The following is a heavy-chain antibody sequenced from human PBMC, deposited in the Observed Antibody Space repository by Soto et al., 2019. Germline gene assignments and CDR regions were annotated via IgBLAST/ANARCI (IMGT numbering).Heavy chain of an antibody. V-gene: IGHV3-23*01. J-gene: IGHJ4*02. CDR2: ISGSGGST. CDR3: TRVGGYSKTED. Sequence: GGSLSLSCAASGFTFSSYAMSWVRQAPGKGLEWVSAISGSGGSTYYADSVKGRFTISRDNPKNTLYLQMNSLRAEDTAVYYCTRVGGYSKTEDWGRGTLVTVSS. D-gene: IGHD3-22*01. CDR1: GFTFSSYA.